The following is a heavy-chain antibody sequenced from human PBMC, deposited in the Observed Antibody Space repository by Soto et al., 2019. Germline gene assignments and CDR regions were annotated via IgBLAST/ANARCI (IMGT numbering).Heavy chain of an antibody. V-gene: IGHV3-30*03. CDR2: ISYDGSGK. CDR3: TVEVWGTEIRDFDY. D-gene: IGHD3-16*01. J-gene: IGHJ4*02. Sequence: QVQLVESGGGVVQPGRSLRLSCSASGLTFSRYAMHWVRQAPGKGLQWVAVISYDGSGKYYADSVRGRFTISRVNSKNTLFLQMNSLRPEDTALYYCTVEVWGTEIRDFDYWGQGTLVTVSS. CDR1: GLTFSRYA.